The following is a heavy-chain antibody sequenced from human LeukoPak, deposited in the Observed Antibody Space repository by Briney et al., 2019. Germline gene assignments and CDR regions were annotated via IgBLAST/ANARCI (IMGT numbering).Heavy chain of an antibody. CDR3: AKLSSGWRVFDY. CDR2: ISWNSGSI. V-gene: IGHV3-9*01. CDR1: GFTFDDYA. J-gene: IGHJ4*02. D-gene: IGHD6-19*01. Sequence: GRSLRLSCAASGFTFDDYAMHWVRQAPGKGLEWVSGISWNSGSIGDADSVKGRFTISRDNAKNSLYLQMNSLRAEDTAVYYCAKLSSGWRVFDYWGQGTLVTVSS.